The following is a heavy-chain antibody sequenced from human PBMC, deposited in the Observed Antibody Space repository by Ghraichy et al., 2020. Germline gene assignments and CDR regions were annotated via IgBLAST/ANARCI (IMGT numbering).Heavy chain of an antibody. D-gene: IGHD2-2*02. CDR1: DGSFSGYY. CDR2: INHSGST. J-gene: IGHJ5*01. Sequence: SQTLALTCAVYDGSFSGYYWSWIRQPPGKGLEWIGEINHSGSTNYNPSLQSRVTISVDTSKNQFSLKLNSVTAADTAVYYLASIPHCSSSSCYTGIFSWFESWGQGTLVTVSS. V-gene: IGHV4-34*01. CDR3: ASIPHCSSSSCYTGIFSWFES.